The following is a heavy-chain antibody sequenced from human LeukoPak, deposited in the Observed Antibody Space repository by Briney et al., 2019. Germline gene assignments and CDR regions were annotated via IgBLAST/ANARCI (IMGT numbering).Heavy chain of an antibody. V-gene: IGHV3-23*01. D-gene: IGHD6-19*01. Sequence: GGSLRLSCAASGFTFSSYAMSWVRQAPGKGLEWVSAISGSGGTTYYADSVKGRFTISRDNSKNTLYLQMDSLRGEDTAVYYCAKGGSGWYKYDSWGRGTLVSVSS. CDR3: AKGGSGWYKYDS. CDR2: ISGSGGTT. CDR1: GFTFSSYA. J-gene: IGHJ4*02.